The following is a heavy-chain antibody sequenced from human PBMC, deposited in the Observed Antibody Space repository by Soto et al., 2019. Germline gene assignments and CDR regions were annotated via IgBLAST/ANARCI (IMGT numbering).Heavy chain of an antibody. J-gene: IGHJ6*02. D-gene: IGHD4-4*01. Sequence: EVQLVESGGGLLQPGGSLRLSCAVSGSTFSNDWMHWVRQAPGKGLVWVSHINSDGSSTTYADFVKGRFTIARDNAKNTVHLQMNILRVEDTAVYYCARDRSYSREVWGQGTTVTVSS. CDR2: INSDGSST. V-gene: IGHV3-74*01. CDR1: GSTFSNDW. CDR3: ARDRSYSREV.